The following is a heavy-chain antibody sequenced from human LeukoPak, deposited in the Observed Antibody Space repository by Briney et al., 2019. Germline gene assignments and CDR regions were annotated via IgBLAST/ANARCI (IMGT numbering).Heavy chain of an antibody. CDR1: GFTVSSNY. Sequence: AGGSLRLSCAASGFTVSSNYMSWVRQAPGKGLEWVSVIYSGGSTYYADFVKGRFTISRDNSKNTLYLQMNSLRAEDTAVYYCAREGQDSSGYKHFDYWGQGTLVTVSS. CDR2: IYSGGST. D-gene: IGHD3-22*01. V-gene: IGHV3-53*01. J-gene: IGHJ4*02. CDR3: AREGQDSSGYKHFDY.